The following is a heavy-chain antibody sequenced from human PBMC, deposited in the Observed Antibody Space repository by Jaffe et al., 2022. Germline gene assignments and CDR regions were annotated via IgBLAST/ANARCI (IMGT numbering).Heavy chain of an antibody. CDR2: IYTSGST. V-gene: IGHV4-61*02. Sequence: QVQLQESGPGLVKPSQTLSLTCTVSGGSISSGSYYWSWIRQPAGKGLEWIGRIYTSGSTNYNPSLKSRVTISVDTSKNQFSLKLSSVTAADTAVYYCARETLMGRGAFDIWGQGTMVTVSS. CDR1: GGSISSGSYY. J-gene: IGHJ3*02. CDR3: ARETLMGRGAFDI. D-gene: IGHD2-8*01.